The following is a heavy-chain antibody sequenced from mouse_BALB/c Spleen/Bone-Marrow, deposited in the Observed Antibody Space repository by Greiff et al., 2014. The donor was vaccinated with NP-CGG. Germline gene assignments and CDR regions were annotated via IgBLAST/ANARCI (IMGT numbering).Heavy chain of an antibody. D-gene: IGHD1-1*01. J-gene: IGHJ3*01. CDR2: ISSGGGST. Sequence: EVMLVESGGGLVKPGGSLKLSCAASGFAFSSYDMPWVRQTPEKRLEWVAYISSGGGSTYYPDTVKGRFTISRDNAKNTLYLQMSSLKSEDTAMYYCARQSRAWFAYWGQGTLVTVYA. CDR1: GFAFSSYD. CDR3: ARQSRAWFAY. V-gene: IGHV5-12-1*01.